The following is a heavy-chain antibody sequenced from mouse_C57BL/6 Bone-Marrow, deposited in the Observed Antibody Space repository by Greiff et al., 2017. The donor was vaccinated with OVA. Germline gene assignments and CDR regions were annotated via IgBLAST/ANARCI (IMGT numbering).Heavy chain of an antibody. CDR2: ISDGGSYT. CDR3: ARGGGY. V-gene: IGHV5-4*01. J-gene: IGHJ2*01. Sequence: EVQGVESGGGLVKPGGSLKLSCAASGFTFSSYAMSWVRQTPEKRLEWVATISDGGSYTYYPDNVKGRFTISRDNANNNLYLQMSHLKSEDTAMYYCARGGGYWGQGTTLTVSS. CDR1: GFTFSSYA.